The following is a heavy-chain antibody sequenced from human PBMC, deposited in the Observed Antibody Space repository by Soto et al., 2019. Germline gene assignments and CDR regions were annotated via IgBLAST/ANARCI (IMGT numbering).Heavy chain of an antibody. CDR3: ARGQFALAYNWNPLWAFDI. J-gene: IGHJ3*02. V-gene: IGHV1-8*01. D-gene: IGHD1-20*01. CDR2: MNPNSGNT. CDR1: GYTFTSYD. Sequence: GASVKVSCKASGYTFTSYDINWVRQATGQGLEWMGWMNPNSGNTGYAQKFQGRVTMTRNTSISTAYMELSSLRSEDTAVYYCARGQFALAYNWNPLWAFDIWGQGTMVTVSS.